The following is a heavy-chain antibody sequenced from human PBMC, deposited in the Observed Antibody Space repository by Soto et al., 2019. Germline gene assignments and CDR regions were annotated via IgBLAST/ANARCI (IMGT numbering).Heavy chain of an antibody. CDR1: GYTFTSYA. Sequence: GASVKVSCKASGYTFTSYAMHWVRQAPGQRLEWMGWINAGNGNTKYSQKFQGRVTITRDTSASTAYMELSSLRSEDTAVYYCAREGYYDSSGPPNYAFDILGQGKMVTGS. J-gene: IGHJ3*02. V-gene: IGHV1-3*01. CDR2: INAGNGNT. CDR3: AREGYYDSSGPPNYAFDI. D-gene: IGHD3-22*01.